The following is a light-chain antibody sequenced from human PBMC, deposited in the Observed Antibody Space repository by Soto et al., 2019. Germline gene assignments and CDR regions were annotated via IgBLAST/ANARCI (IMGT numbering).Light chain of an antibody. V-gene: IGLV1-40*01. CDR2: GNF. CDR3: QSYDSGLVGLI. Sequence: QSVLTQPPSVSGAPGQRVTISCAGSASNIGASYDVHWYQQVPGTAPKLLIYGNFNRPSGVPDRFSGSKSGTSASLAITGLQAEDEADYYCQSYDSGLVGLIFGAGTKLTVL. J-gene: IGLJ2*01. CDR1: ASNIGASYD.